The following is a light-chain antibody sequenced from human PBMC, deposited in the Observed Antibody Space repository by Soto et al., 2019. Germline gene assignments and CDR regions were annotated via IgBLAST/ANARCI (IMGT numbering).Light chain of an antibody. V-gene: IGLV2-14*01. CDR1: SSDVGGYKY. J-gene: IGLJ2*01. CDR2: EVS. CDR3: SSYTGTSTYVV. Sequence: QSALTQPASVSGSPGQSITISCTGTSSDVGGYKYVSWYQQHPGKAPKLMIYEVSNRPSGVSNRFSGSKSGNTASLTISGLQAEDEAVYYCSSYTGTSTYVVFGGGTKLTVL.